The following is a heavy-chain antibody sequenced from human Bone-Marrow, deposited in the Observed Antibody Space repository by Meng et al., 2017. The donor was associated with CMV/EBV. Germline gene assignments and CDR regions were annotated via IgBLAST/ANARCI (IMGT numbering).Heavy chain of an antibody. J-gene: IGHJ6*02. D-gene: IGHD4-11*01. V-gene: IGHV3-23*03. CDR1: GFTFSSYA. CDR2: IYSGGSST. Sequence: GESLKISCAASGFTFSSYAMSWVRQAPGKGLEWVSVIYSGGSSTYYADSVKGRFTISRDNAKNSLYLQMNSLRAEDTAVYYCTMDYTRIFGMDVWGQGTTVTVSS. CDR3: TMDYTRIFGMDV.